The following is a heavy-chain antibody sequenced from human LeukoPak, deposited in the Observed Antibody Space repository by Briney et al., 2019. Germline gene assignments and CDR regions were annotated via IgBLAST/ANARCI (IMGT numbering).Heavy chain of an antibody. CDR1: GFTFSSYA. D-gene: IGHD2-2*01. CDR2: ISGSGGST. Sequence: GGSLRLSCAASGFTFSSYAMSWVRQAPGKGLEWVSAISGSGGSTYYADSVKGRFTISRDNSKNTLYLQMNSLRAEDTAVYYCAKMGWDIVVVPAAFPHYYYGMDVWGQGTTVTVSS. CDR3: AKMGWDIVVVPAAFPHYYYGMDV. V-gene: IGHV3-23*01. J-gene: IGHJ6*02.